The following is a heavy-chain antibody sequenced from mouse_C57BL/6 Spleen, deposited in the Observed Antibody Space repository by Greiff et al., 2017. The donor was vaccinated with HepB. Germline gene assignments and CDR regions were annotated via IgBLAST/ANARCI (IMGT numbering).Heavy chain of an antibody. CDR1: GYTFTSYW. CDR3: ASYSKSYAMDY. CDR2: IHPNSGST. J-gene: IGHJ4*01. D-gene: IGHD2-5*01. Sequence: QVQLQQSGAELVKPGASVKLSCKASGYTFTSYWMHWVKQRPGQGLEWIGMIHPNSGSTNYNEKFKSKATLTVDKSSSTAYMQLSSLTSEDSAVYYCASYSKSYAMDYWGQGTSVTVSS. V-gene: IGHV1-64*01.